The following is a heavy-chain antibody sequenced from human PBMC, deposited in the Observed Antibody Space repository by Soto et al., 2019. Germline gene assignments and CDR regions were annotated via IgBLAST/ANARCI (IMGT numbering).Heavy chain of an antibody. CDR1: GFTFSSYG. CDR3: AKLGGSGSYNYYYYMDV. D-gene: IGHD3-10*01. Sequence: GGSLRLSCAASGFTFSSYGMHWVRQAPGKGLEWVAVIWYDGSNKYYADSVKGRFTISRDNSKNTLYLQMKSLRAEDTAVYYCAKLGGSGSYNYYYYMDVWGKGTTVTVSS. J-gene: IGHJ6*03. V-gene: IGHV3-33*06. CDR2: IWYDGSNK.